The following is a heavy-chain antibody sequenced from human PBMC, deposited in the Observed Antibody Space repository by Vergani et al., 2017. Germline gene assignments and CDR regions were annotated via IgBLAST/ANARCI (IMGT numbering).Heavy chain of an antibody. CDR3: ARDLFYYDSSGYYSGFFDY. V-gene: IGHV3-21*01. CDR2: ISSSSSYI. J-gene: IGHJ4*02. CDR1: GFTFSSYS. Sequence: EVQLVESGGGLVKPGGSLRLSCAASGFTFSSYSMNWVRKAPGKGLEWVSSISSSSSYIYYADSVKGRFTISRDNAKNSLYLQMNSLRAENTAVYYCARDLFYYDSSGYYSGFFDYWGQGTLVTVSS. D-gene: IGHD3-22*01.